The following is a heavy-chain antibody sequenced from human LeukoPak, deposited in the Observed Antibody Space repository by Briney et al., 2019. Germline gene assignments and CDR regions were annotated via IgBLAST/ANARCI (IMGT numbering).Heavy chain of an antibody. V-gene: IGHV3-30*18. J-gene: IGHJ4*02. CDR3: AKDSPAGYSSGWAPPDY. Sequence: GGSLRLSCAASGFTFSGYGMHWVRQAPGKGLEWVAVISYDGSNQYYADSVKGRFTTSRDNSKNTLYLQMNSLRAEDTAVYYCAKDSPAGYSSGWAPPDYWGQGTLVTVSS. D-gene: IGHD6-19*01. CDR2: ISYDGSNQ. CDR1: GFTFSGYG.